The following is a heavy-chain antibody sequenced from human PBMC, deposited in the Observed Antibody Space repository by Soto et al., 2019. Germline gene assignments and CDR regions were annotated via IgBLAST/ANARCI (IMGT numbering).Heavy chain of an antibody. D-gene: IGHD3-3*01. V-gene: IGHV2-5*02. CDR1: GFSLTTSGVG. Sequence: QITLNESGPTVVRPTETLTLTCRFSGFSLTTSGVGVGWIRQSPGKAPEWLALIYWDDDKRYSASLKSRLTITKDTSKNQVVLTVSDLDPTDKATHYCAHRVLRTVFGLVTTTAIYFDFWGQGTPVAVSS. CDR3: AHRVLRTVFGLVTTTAIYFDF. CDR2: IYWDDDK. J-gene: IGHJ4*02.